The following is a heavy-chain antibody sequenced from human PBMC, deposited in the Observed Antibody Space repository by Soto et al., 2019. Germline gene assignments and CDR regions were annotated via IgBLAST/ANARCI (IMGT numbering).Heavy chain of an antibody. CDR2: ISSSSSYI. CDR3: VRARATDSRPDY. D-gene: IGHD3-22*01. J-gene: IGHJ4*02. CDR1: GFTFSLYS. Sequence: LRLSCAASGFTFSLYSMIWVRQAPGKGLEWVSSISSSSSYIYYADSMKGRFTLSRDNAQNSLYLQMNSLRVDDTAVYYCVRARATDSRPDYWGQGTLVTVSS. V-gene: IGHV3-21*01.